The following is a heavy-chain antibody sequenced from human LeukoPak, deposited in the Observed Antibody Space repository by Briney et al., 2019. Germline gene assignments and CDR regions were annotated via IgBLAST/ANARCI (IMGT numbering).Heavy chain of an antibody. V-gene: IGHV3-23*01. J-gene: IGHJ4*02. CDR2: IGRDGRNT. CDR1: GFTFSSYA. D-gene: IGHD3-22*01. Sequence: GGSLRLSCAVSGFTFSSYAMSWVRQAPGKGLEWVSIIGRDGRNTHYADSVEGRFTISRDNSKSTLFLLVNSLRAEDTAVYYCARGHAVIVPSTRYFDYWGQGTLVTVST. CDR3: ARGHAVIVPSTRYFDY.